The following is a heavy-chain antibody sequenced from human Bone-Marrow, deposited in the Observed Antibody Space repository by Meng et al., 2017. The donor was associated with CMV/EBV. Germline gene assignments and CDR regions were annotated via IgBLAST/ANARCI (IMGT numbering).Heavy chain of an antibody. D-gene: IGHD6-13*01. CDR3: ARAPEGHAAAGKKGRWFDP. J-gene: IGHJ5*02. CDR1: GGTFSSYA. V-gene: IGHV1-69*10. CDR2: IIPILGIA. Sequence: SVKVSCKASGGTFSSYAISWVRQAPGQGLEWMGGIIPILGIANYAQKFQGRVTITADKSTSTAYMELSSLRSEDTAVYYCARAPEGHAAAGKKGRWFDPWGQGTLVPVSS.